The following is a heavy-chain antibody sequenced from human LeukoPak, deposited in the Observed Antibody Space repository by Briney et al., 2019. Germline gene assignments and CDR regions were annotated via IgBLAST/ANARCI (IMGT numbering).Heavy chain of an antibody. D-gene: IGHD1-26*01. CDR1: GFTFDTYA. CDR2: IGVGGGNT. CDR3: AKGGWELL. J-gene: IGHJ4*02. V-gene: IGHV3-23*01. Sequence: GSLRLSCAASGFTFDTYALSWFRQAPGKGLEWVSFIGVGGGNTNYADSVKGRFTISRDDSKNTLYLQMNSLRAEDTAVYYCAKGGWELLGGQGTLVTVSS.